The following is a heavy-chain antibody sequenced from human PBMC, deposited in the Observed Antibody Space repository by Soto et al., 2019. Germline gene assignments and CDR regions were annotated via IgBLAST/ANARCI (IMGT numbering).Heavy chain of an antibody. CDR1: GFTFSSYS. CDR2: ISSSSSYI. D-gene: IGHD3-9*01. CDR3: ARGGNFDWLFTFDY. V-gene: IGHV3-21*01. Sequence: GGSLRLSCAASGFTFSSYSMNWVRQAPGKGLEWVSSISSSSSYIYYADSVKGRFTISRDNAKNSLYLQMNSLRAEDTAVYYCARGGNFDWLFTFDYWGQGTLVTVSS. J-gene: IGHJ4*02.